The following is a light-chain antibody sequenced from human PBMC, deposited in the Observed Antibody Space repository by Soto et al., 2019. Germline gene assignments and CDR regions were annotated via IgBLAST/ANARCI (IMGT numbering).Light chain of an antibody. CDR3: CAYAGNSEV. V-gene: IGLV2-23*02. J-gene: IGLJ1*01. CDR1: SGDVGGYNL. CDR2: EVT. Sequence: QSALTQPASVSGSPGQSITIPCTGTSGDVGGYNLVSWYQQHPGKAPKLMIYEVTERPSGVSNRFSGSKSGNTASLTISGLEPDAEAYYYCCAYAGNSEVFGTGTKLTVL.